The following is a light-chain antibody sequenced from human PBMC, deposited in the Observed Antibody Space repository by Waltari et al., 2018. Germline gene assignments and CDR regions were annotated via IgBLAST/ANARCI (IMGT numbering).Light chain of an antibody. CDR3: VLSMGSGIWV. CDR1: SGSVSTTYY. V-gene: IGLV8-61*01. CDR2: DTN. Sequence: QXVVTQEPSLSVSPGGTVTLTCGLSSGSVSTTYYPSWYQQAPGQAPRTLIFDTNTRSSGVPARFSGSILDNRAALTITGAQADDESDYYCVLSMGSGIWVFGGGTKLTVL. J-gene: IGLJ3*02.